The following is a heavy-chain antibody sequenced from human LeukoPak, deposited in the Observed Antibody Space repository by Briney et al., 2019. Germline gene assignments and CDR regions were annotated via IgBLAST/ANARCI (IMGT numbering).Heavy chain of an antibody. CDR1: GYTLTELS. V-gene: IGHV1-24*01. D-gene: IGHD3-10*01. Sequence: ASVKVSCKVSGYTLTELSMHWARQAPGKGLEWMGGFDPEDGETIYAQKFQGRVTMTEDTSTDTAYMELSSLRSEDTAVYYCATVKGGYGSGSYSEYFDYWGQGTLVTVSS. CDR2: FDPEDGET. CDR3: ATVKGGYGSGSYSEYFDY. J-gene: IGHJ4*02.